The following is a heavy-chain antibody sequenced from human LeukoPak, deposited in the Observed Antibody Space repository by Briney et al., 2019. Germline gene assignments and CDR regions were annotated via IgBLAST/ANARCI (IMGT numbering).Heavy chain of an antibody. CDR1: GFTVSSNY. Sequence: GGSLRLSCAASGFTVSSNYMSWVRQAPGKGLEWVSVIYSGGSTYYADSVKGRFTISRDNSRNTLYLQMNSLRAEDTAVYYCARNDYGDYDDAFDIWGQGTMVTVSS. CDR3: ARNDYGDYDDAFDI. CDR2: IYSGGST. J-gene: IGHJ3*02. V-gene: IGHV3-53*01. D-gene: IGHD4-17*01.